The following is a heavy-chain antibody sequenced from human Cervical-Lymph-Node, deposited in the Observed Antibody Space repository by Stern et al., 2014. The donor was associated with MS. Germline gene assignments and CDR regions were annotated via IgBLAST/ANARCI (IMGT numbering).Heavy chain of an antibody. D-gene: IGHD4-17*01. CDR2: ISSSSSYI. CDR3: ARDLYGDYSFDY. V-gene: IGHV3-21*01. CDR1: GFTFSKYS. J-gene: IGHJ4*02. Sequence: LVESGGGLAKPGGSLRLSCAASGFTFSKYSLNWVRQAPGQGLEWVSSISSSSSYIYYADSVKGRFTISRDNAKNSLYLQMNSLRAEDMAVYYCARDLYGDYSFDYWGQGTLVTVSS.